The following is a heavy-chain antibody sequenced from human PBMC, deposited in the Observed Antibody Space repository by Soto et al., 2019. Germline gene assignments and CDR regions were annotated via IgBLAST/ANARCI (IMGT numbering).Heavy chain of an antibody. J-gene: IGHJ4*02. Sequence: GGSLRLSCAASGFTFSSYAMTWVRQAPGKGLGWVSVISGSGGSTYFADSVKGRFTISRDNSKNTLYLQMNSLSTEDTAVYYCARRGPGTYFDYWGQGTLVTSPQ. D-gene: IGHD6-13*01. CDR2: ISGSGGST. CDR3: ARRGPGTYFDY. V-gene: IGHV3-23*01. CDR1: GFTFSSYA.